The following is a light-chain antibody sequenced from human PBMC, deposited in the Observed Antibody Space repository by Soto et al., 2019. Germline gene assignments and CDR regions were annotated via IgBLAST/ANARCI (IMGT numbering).Light chain of an antibody. CDR1: QSVSSY. CDR3: QQRSNFFT. Sequence: EIVLTQSPATLSLSPGERATLSCRAGQSVSSYLAWYQQKPGQAPRLLIYDASNRATGIPARFSGSGSGTDFTLTISSLEPEDFAVYYCQQRSNFFTFGPGTKVDIK. V-gene: IGKV3-11*01. J-gene: IGKJ3*01. CDR2: DAS.